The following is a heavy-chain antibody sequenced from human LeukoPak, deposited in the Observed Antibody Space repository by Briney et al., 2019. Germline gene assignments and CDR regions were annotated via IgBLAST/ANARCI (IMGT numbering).Heavy chain of an antibody. CDR3: ARDEVRRSETTDHLTNWFDP. D-gene: IGHD1-1*01. V-gene: IGHV4-59*12. J-gene: IGHJ5*02. Sequence: RSVTLSLTCTVSGGSISSYYWTWIRQPPGKGLEWIGYIYYSGSTNYNPSLKSRVTMSVDTSKNQFSLKQSSVTAADTAVYYCARDEVRRSETTDHLTNWFDPWGHGTLVTVSS. CDR2: IYYSGST. CDR1: GGSISSYY.